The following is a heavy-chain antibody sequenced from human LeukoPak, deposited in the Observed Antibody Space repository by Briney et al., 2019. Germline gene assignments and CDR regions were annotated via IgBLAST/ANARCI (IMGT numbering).Heavy chain of an antibody. CDR3: VMAPPGD. CDR2: INSGGDT. V-gene: IGHV3-53*01. J-gene: IGHJ4*02. D-gene: IGHD2-21*01. CDR1: GFSVSDKH. Sequence: PGGSPRLSCAVSGFSVSDKHMAWVRQAPGKGLKWASVINSGGDTNYADSVKGRFTISRDISKNTVFLQMDNLSSDDTAVYYCVMAPPGDWGLGTLVTVSS.